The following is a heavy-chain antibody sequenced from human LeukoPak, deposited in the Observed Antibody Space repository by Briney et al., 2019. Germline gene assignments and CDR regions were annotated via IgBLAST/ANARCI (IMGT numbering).Heavy chain of an antibody. CDR1: GDSISTNY. Sequence: SETLSLTCTVSGDSISTNYWSWVRQPPGRGLEWIGYMYDGGSTHYNPSLRGRVTISSDTSKNQFSLKLSSVTAADTAVYHCARLAGEEAYWGQGTLVTVSS. J-gene: IGHJ4*02. V-gene: IGHV4-59*08. CDR3: ARLAGEEAY. D-gene: IGHD7-27*01. CDR2: MYDGGST.